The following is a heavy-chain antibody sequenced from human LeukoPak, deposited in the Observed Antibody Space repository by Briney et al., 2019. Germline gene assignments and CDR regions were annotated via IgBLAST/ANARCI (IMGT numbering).Heavy chain of an antibody. CDR3: ATVETGTTFPDY. CDR2: ISNSGLTI. Sequence: GGCLRLSRAASRVTSSSYKMNWVRQAPGEGLGWVSYISNSGLTIYYADSVKGRFTISRDNAKNSLYLQMNSLSAGDTAVYYCATVETGTTFPDYWGQGTLVAVSS. D-gene: IGHD1-14*01. J-gene: IGHJ4*02. V-gene: IGHV3-48*03. CDR1: RVTSSSYK.